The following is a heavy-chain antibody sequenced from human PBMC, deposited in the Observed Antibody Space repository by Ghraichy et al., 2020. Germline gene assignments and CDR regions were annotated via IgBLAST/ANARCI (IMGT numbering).Heavy chain of an antibody. Sequence: SQTLSLTCAISGDSVSSNSAAWNWIRQSPSRGLEWLGRTYYRSKWYNDFAVSVKSRIVISPDTSSNQFSLQLNSVTPEDAAVYYCARGASIAVAGTHYYYYGLDVWGQGTTVTVSS. D-gene: IGHD6-19*01. V-gene: IGHV6-1*01. CDR1: GDSVSSNSAA. J-gene: IGHJ6*02. CDR3: ARGASIAVAGTHYYYYGLDV. CDR2: TYYRSKWYN.